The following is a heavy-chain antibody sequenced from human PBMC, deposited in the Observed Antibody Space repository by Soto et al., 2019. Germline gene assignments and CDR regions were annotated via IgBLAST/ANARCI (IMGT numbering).Heavy chain of an antibody. CDR3: ARELSYYYDSSGYYDY. J-gene: IGHJ4*02. CDR2: INHSGST. V-gene: IGHV4-34*01. D-gene: IGHD3-22*01. CDR1: GGSFSGYY. Sequence: SETLSLTCAVYGGSFSGYYWSWIRQPPGKGLEWIGEINHSGSTNYNPSLKSRVTISVDTSKNQFSLKLSSVTAADAAVYYCARELSYYYDSSGYYDYWGQGTRVTVSS.